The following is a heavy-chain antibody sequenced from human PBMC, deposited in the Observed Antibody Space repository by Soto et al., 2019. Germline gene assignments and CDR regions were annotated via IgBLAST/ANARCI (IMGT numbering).Heavy chain of an antibody. CDR2: ISYDGSNK. D-gene: IGHD6-13*01. CDR1: GFTFSSYA. Sequence: QVQLVESGGGVVQPGRSLSLSCAASGFTFSSYAMHWVRQAPGKGLEWVAVISYDGSNKYYADSVKGRFTISRDNSKNTLYLQMNSLRAEDTAVYYCARGIAAAGRVYYGMDVWGQGTTVTVSS. J-gene: IGHJ6*02. CDR3: ARGIAAAGRVYYGMDV. V-gene: IGHV3-30-3*01.